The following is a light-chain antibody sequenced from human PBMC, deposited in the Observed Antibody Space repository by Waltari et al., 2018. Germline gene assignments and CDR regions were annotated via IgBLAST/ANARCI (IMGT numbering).Light chain of an antibody. Sequence: EIVMTQSPATLSVSPGERATLSCRASQSVTNNLAWYQQKPGQPPRLLIYAVSTEAAGIPARSSGSGSATEFTLTSSGLQSEDFAVYYCHQYNDWPQTFGQGTKLDIK. CDR1: QSVTNN. CDR2: AVS. J-gene: IGKJ2*01. V-gene: IGKV3-15*01. CDR3: HQYNDWPQT.